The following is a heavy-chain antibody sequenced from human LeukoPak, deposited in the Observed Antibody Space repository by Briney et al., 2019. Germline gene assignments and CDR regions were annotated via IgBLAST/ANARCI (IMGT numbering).Heavy chain of an antibody. CDR2: ISGSGGST. Sequence: PGGSLRLSRAASGFTLEDYGMTWVRQAPGKGLEWVSSISGSGGSTYYSDSVKGRFTISRDNSKNTLYLQLNSLRAEDTAVYYCAKDRSSGWYDAFDIWGQGTMVTVSS. J-gene: IGHJ3*02. CDR3: AKDRSSGWYDAFDI. CDR1: GFTLEDYG. D-gene: IGHD6-19*01. V-gene: IGHV3-23*01.